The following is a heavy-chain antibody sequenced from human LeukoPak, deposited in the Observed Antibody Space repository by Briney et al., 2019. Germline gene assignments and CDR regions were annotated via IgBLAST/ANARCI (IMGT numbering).Heavy chain of an antibody. V-gene: IGHV4-39*01. CDR3: ARLPADYSSGWSNLFDY. J-gene: IGHJ4*02. CDR2: IFYSGST. Sequence: SETLSLTCTVSGGSISSSSYYWGWIRQPPAKGLEWIGTIFYSGSTYYNPSLKSRVTISVDTSENQFSLKLHSVTAADSAVYYCARLPADYSSGWSNLFDYWGQGTLVTVSS. D-gene: IGHD6-19*01. CDR1: GGSISSSSYY.